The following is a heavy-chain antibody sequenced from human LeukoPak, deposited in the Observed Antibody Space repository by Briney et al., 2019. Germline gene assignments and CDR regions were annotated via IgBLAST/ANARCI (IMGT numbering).Heavy chain of an antibody. CDR2: FDPEDGET. J-gene: IGHJ6*03. D-gene: IGHD1-7*01. V-gene: IGHV1-24*01. Sequence: ASVKVSCKVSGYTLTELSMHWVRQAPGKGLEWMGGFDPEDGETIYAQKFQGRVTMTEDTSTDTAYMELSRLRSDDTAVYYCARGRTGTTSYYYYYMDVWGKGTTVTVSS. CDR1: GYTLTELS. CDR3: ARGRTGTTSYYYYYMDV.